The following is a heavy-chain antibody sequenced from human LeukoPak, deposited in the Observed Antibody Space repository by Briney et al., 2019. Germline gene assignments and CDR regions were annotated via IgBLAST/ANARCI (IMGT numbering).Heavy chain of an antibody. D-gene: IGHD6-13*01. CDR2: ISYDGSNK. CDR3: AKEMTEYSSTCFDY. V-gene: IGHV3-30*04. J-gene: IGHJ4*02. Sequence: GGSLRLSCAASGFTFSSYAMHWVRQAPGKGLEWVAVISYDGSNKYYADSVKGRFTISRDNSKNILYLQMNSLRPDDTAVYYCAKEMTEYSSTCFDYWGQGTLVTVSS. CDR1: GFTFSSYA.